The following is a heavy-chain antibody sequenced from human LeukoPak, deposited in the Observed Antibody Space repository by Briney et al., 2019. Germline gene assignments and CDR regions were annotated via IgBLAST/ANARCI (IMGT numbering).Heavy chain of an antibody. CDR1: GFTFSSYW. CDR3: ARDLRGARDY. D-gene: IGHD1-26*01. V-gene: IGHV3-74*01. CDR2: INEDGSST. J-gene: IGHJ4*02. Sequence: VGSLRLSCATSGFTFSSYWMHWVRQVPGKGLVWVSRINEDGSSTSYADSVKGRFTISRDNAKNTLYLQMNSLRAEDTSVYYCARDLRGARDYWGQGTLVTVSS.